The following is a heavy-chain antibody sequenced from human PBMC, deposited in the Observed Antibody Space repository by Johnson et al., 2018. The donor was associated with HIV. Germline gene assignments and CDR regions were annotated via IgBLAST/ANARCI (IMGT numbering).Heavy chain of an antibody. CDR1: GFTFSSYG. D-gene: IGHD2-15*01. CDR3: AKGDCSGGSCYSFTDAFDI. Sequence: QVQLVESGGGVVQPGGSLRLSCAASGFTFSSYGMHWVRQAPGKGLEWVAFIRYDGSNQYYADSVKGRFTISRDNSKNTLYLQMNSLRAEDTAVYYCAKGDCSGGSCYSFTDAFDIWGQGTMVTVSS. CDR2: IRYDGSNQ. J-gene: IGHJ3*02. V-gene: IGHV3-30*02.